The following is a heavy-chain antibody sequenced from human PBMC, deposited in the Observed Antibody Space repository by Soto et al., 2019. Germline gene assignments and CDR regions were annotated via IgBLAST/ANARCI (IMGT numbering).Heavy chain of an antibody. CDR3: ARDRRVKTYYDFWSGYPGMDV. CDR1: GYTFTSYG. J-gene: IGHJ6*02. CDR2: ISAYNGNT. V-gene: IGHV1-18*04. D-gene: IGHD3-3*01. Sequence: ASVKVFCKASGYTFTSYGISWVRQAPGRGLEWMGWISAYNGNTNYAQKLQGRVTMTTDTSTSTAYMELRSLRSDDTAVYYCARDRRVKTYYDFWSGYPGMDVWGQGTTVTVSS.